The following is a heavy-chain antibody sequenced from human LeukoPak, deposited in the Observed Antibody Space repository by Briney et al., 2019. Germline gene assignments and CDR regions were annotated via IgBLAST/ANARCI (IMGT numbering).Heavy chain of an antibody. Sequence: GGSLRLSCAASGFTFSSYAMHWVRQAPGKGLEWVAVISYDGSNKYYADSVKGRFTISRDNSKNTLYLQMNSLRAEDTAVYYCARLLGEATIFEYWGQGTLVTVSS. CDR2: ISYDGSNK. CDR3: ARLLGEATIFEY. V-gene: IGHV3-30-3*01. J-gene: IGHJ4*02. D-gene: IGHD3-16*01. CDR1: GFTFSSYA.